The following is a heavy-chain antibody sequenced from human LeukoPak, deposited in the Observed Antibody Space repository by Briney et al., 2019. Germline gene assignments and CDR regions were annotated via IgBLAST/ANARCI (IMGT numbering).Heavy chain of an antibody. Sequence: GGSLRLSCAASGFTFSSYAMSWVRQAPGKGLEWVSSISSSSSYIYYADSVKGRFTISRDNAKNSLYLQMNSLRAEDTAVYYCARDTYYYDSSGYYHWGQGTLVTVSS. CDR2: ISSSSSYI. J-gene: IGHJ5*02. CDR1: GFTFSSYA. D-gene: IGHD3-22*01. CDR3: ARDTYYYDSSGYYH. V-gene: IGHV3-21*01.